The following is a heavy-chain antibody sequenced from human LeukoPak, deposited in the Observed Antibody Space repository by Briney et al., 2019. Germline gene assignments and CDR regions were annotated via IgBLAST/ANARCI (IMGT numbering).Heavy chain of an antibody. D-gene: IGHD3-22*01. CDR2: TYYRSTWYN. CDR1: GDSVSSNSVT. J-gene: IGHJ4*02. CDR3: ARSYYYDSSGYYLRDFDY. V-gene: IGHV6-1*01. Sequence: SQTLSLTCAISGDSVSSNSVTWNWIRQSPSRGLEWLGRTYYRSTWYNDYAVSVRGRITVNPDTSKNQFSLHLNSVTPEDTAVYYCARSYYYDSSGYYLRDFDYWGQGTLVTVSS.